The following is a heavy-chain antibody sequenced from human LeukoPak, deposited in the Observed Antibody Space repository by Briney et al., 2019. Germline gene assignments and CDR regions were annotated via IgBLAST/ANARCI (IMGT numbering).Heavy chain of an antibody. Sequence: ASVKVSCKASGYTFTSYAMHWVRQAPGQRLEWMGWINAGNGNTKYSQKFQGRVTITRDTSASTAYMGLSSLRSEDTAVYYCAREERIAAAYPPRNWFDPWGQGTLVTVSS. J-gene: IGHJ5*02. V-gene: IGHV1-3*01. CDR3: AREERIAAAYPPRNWFDP. CDR2: INAGNGNT. D-gene: IGHD6-13*01. CDR1: GYTFTSYA.